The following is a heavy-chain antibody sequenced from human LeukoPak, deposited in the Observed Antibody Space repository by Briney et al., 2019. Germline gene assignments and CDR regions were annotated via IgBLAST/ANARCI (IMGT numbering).Heavy chain of an antibody. J-gene: IGHJ4*02. V-gene: IGHV3-23*01. CDR3: ARGRGYRDYDRPLDY. Sequence: PGGSLRLSCAASGFTFSSSAMNWVRQAPGKGLEWVSVITSGGNTYYADSVKGRFTTSRDNSKNTLYVQMNSLRAEDTAIYYCARGRGYRDYDRPLDYWGQGTLVTVSS. D-gene: IGHD5-12*01. CDR1: GFTFSSSA. CDR2: ITSGGNT.